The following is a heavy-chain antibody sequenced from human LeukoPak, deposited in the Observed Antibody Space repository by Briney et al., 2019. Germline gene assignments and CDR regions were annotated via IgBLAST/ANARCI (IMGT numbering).Heavy chain of an antibody. V-gene: IGHV3-33*01. Sequence: GGSLRLSCAAFGFTFSSYGLHWVRQAPGKGLEWVAVIWYDGSNKYYADSVKGRFTISRDNSKNTLYLQMNSLRAEDTAVYYCAATYGPGSYFPFDYWGQGTLVTVSS. CDR3: AATYGPGSYFPFDY. CDR2: IWYDGSNK. D-gene: IGHD3-10*01. J-gene: IGHJ4*02. CDR1: GFTFSSYG.